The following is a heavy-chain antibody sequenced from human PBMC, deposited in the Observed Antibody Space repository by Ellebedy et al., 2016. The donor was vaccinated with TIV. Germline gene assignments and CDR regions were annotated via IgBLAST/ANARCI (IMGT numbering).Heavy chain of an antibody. D-gene: IGHD6-19*01. Sequence: GESLKISCAASGFTFSSYSMNWVRQAPGKGLEWVSSISSSSSYIYYADSVKGRFTISRDNAKNSLYLQMNSLRAEDTAVYYCARGPWNSSGWYYQRTTIFKIDYWGQGTLVTVSS. CDR3: ARGPWNSSGWYYQRTTIFKIDY. CDR2: ISSSSSYI. CDR1: GFTFSSYS. V-gene: IGHV3-21*01. J-gene: IGHJ4*02.